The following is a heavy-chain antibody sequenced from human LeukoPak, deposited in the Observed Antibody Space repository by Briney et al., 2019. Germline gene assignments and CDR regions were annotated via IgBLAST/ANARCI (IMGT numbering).Heavy chain of an antibody. CDR3: AAHVGNAGDFGY. D-gene: IGHD4-23*01. Sequence: GGSLRLSCAASGLTFSSYWMPWVRQAPGKGLEWVANIKQDGSERYYVDFVKGRFTISGDNAKNSLYRQMNSLRAEDTAEYYCAAHVGNAGDFGYWGQGTLVAVSS. CDR1: GLTFSSYW. CDR2: IKQDGSER. V-gene: IGHV3-7*01. J-gene: IGHJ4*02.